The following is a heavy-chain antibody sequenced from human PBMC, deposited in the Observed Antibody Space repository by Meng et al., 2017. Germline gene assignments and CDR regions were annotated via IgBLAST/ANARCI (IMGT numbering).Heavy chain of an antibody. CDR3: ARDSSSGWYHNY. V-gene: IGHV3-53*01. CDR2: IYSGGST. D-gene: IGHD6-19*01. CDR1: GFSVTTSY. Sequence: QLAEPGGGLIQPGGYLRLSCTASGFSVTTSYMSWVRQAPGKGLEWVSVIYSGGSTYYADSVKGRFSISRDNSKNTLYLQMNSLRAEDTAVYFCARDSSSGWYHNYWGQGTLVTVSS. J-gene: IGHJ4*02.